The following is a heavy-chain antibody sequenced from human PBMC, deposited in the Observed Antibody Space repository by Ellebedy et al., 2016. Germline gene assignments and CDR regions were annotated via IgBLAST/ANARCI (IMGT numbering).Heavy chain of an antibody. D-gene: IGHD3-10*01. CDR1: GYSFTSYW. Sequence: GGSLRLSXKASGYSFTSYWIGWVRQMPGKGLEWMGIIYPGDSDTRSNPSFQGQVTISADKSISTAYMELSRQRSDDTAVYYCAREDYYGSGSHGDFGYWGQGTLVTVSS. J-gene: IGHJ4*02. CDR2: IYPGDSDT. V-gene: IGHV5-51*01. CDR3: AREDYYGSGSHGDFGY.